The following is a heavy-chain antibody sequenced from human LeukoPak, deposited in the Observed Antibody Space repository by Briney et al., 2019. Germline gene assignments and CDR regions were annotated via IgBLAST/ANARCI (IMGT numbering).Heavy chain of an antibody. CDR1: GFIFSSYS. D-gene: IGHD5-12*01. CDR3: ARKVPLAIDY. J-gene: IGHJ4*02. Sequence: PGGSLRLSCAASGFIFSSYSMNWVRQAPGKGLEWLSFISSGSVTIYYTDSVKGRFTISRDNAKNSLYLQMNSLRAEDTAVYYCARKVPLAIDYWGQGTLVTVSS. V-gene: IGHV3-48*01. CDR2: ISSGSVTI.